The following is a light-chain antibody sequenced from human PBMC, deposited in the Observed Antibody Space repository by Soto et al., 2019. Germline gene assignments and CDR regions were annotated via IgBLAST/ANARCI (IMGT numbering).Light chain of an antibody. Sequence: SVLTQPPSASGAPGQRVTISCSRSSSNIVSNAANWHQPLTGPAPNPLIYSNNQRPSGVPARFSGSKSGTSASLAISGLQSEDEADYYCAAWDDSLNGHVFGRGTKVTVL. CDR2: SNN. V-gene: IGLV1-44*01. CDR3: AAWDDSLNGHV. J-gene: IGLJ1*01. CDR1: SSNIVSNA.